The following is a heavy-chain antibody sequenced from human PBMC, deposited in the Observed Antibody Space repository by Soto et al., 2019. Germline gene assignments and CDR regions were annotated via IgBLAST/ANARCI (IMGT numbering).Heavy chain of an antibody. Sequence: QVQLVQSGAEVKKPGASVKVSCKASGYTFNSYDISWVRQAPGQGLEWMGWISTYNGHTNYAQKLRGRVTMTTDTSTSTAYMELGSLRADATVVHYCARGMGQPLDYWGQGTLVTVSS. CDR3: ARGMGQPLDY. J-gene: IGHJ4*02. CDR1: GYTFNSYD. V-gene: IGHV1-18*01. CDR2: ISTYNGHT. D-gene: IGHD3-16*01.